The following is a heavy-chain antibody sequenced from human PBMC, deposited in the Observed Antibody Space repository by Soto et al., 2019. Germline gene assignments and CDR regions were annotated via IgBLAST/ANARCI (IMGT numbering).Heavy chain of an antibody. CDR3: ARGRPYGMDV. Sequence: GSLRLSCAASGFTFGSYWMNWVRQAPGKGLVWVSRIDSDGSSTTYADSVKGRFTTSRDNAKNTLYLQMSSLRVEDTAVYYCARGRPYGMDVWGQGTTVTVSS. V-gene: IGHV3-74*01. CDR1: GFTFGSYW. J-gene: IGHJ6*02. CDR2: IDSDGSST.